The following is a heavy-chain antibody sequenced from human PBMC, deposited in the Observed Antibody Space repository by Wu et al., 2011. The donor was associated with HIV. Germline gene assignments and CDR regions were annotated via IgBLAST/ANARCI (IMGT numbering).Heavy chain of an antibody. J-gene: IGHJ4*02. CDR1: GGILNKYD. CDR3: AARMAGAGED. Sequence: VQLVQSGPEVKKSGSSVRVSCKAGGGILNKYDINWVRQAPGQGLEWMGGIVSIFGTPTYAQAFKGRITITRDDSASTTYMELSTLRLADTAVYYCAARMAGAGEDWGQGTLVSVSS. CDR2: IVSIFGTP. D-gene: IGHD6-19*01. V-gene: IGHV1-69*05.